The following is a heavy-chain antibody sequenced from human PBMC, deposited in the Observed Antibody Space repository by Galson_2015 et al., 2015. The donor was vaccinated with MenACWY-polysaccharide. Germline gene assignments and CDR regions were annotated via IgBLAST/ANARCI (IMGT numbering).Heavy chain of an antibody. CDR1: GFTFSSYS. V-gene: IGHV3-48*01. CDR2: ISSSSSTI. J-gene: IGHJ3*02. D-gene: IGHD3-22*01. Sequence: SLRLSCAASGFTFSSYSMNWVRQAPGKGLEWVSYISSSSSTIYYADSVKGRFTISRNNAKNALYLQMNSLRAEDTAVYYCARVEGITMIVVVITSWAFDIWGQGTMVTVSS. CDR3: ARVEGITMIVVVITSWAFDI.